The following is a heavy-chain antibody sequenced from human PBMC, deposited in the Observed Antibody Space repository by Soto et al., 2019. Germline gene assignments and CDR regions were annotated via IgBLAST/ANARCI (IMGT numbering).Heavy chain of an antibody. D-gene: IGHD5-18*01. Sequence: QVQLVESGGGVVQPGRSLRLSCAASGFTFSSYGMHWVRQAPGKGLEWVAVISYDGSNKYYADSVKGRFTISRDNSKNTLYLQMNSLRAEDTAVYYCAKDGGYSYGYAFDIWGKGTMVTVSS. J-gene: IGHJ3*02. CDR3: AKDGGYSYGYAFDI. CDR1: GFTFSSYG. V-gene: IGHV3-30*18. CDR2: ISYDGSNK.